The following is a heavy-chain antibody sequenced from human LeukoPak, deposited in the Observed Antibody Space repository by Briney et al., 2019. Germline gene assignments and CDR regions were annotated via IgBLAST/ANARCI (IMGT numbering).Heavy chain of an antibody. CDR3: ASGYSDSSAYYYARDVFDI. CDR2: FDPADNET. J-gene: IGHJ3*02. V-gene: IGHV1-24*01. D-gene: IGHD3-22*01. CDR1: GYTLSELS. Sequence: GASVKVSCKVSGYTLSELSMHWVRQAPGKGLEWMGRFDPADNETIYAQKFQGGVTMTEDTSTDTAYMELSSLRSEDTAVYYCASGYSDSSAYYYARDVFDIWGQGTMVTISS.